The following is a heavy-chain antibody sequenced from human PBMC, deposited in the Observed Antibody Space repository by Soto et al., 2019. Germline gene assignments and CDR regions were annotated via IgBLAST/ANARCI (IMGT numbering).Heavy chain of an antibody. CDR1: GFSFSRFA. D-gene: IGHD3-10*02. J-gene: IGHJ3*02. V-gene: IGHV3-30-3*02. CDR3: AKLFGGYSENHDDEFDI. Sequence: QVQLVESGGGVVQPGRSLRLSCAGSGFSFSRFAIHWVRQAPGKGLEWVAVMTYDGSNQYYADSVKGRFTVSRDNSKSTVYLKMNSLRSEDTAIYYCAKLFGGYSENHDDEFDIWGRGTMVPVSS. CDR2: MTYDGSNQ.